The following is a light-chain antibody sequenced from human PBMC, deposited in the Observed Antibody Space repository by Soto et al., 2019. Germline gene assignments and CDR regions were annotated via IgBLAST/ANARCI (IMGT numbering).Light chain of an antibody. CDR1: QGISSW. CDR2: AAS. Sequence: DIEMTQSPSSVSASVGDRVTITCRASQGISSWVAWYQQKPGKAPNLLIYAASRLQSGVPSRFSGSGSGTEFTLTISSLQPEDFATYYCQQADTFPLTFGGGTKVDIK. V-gene: IGKV1-12*01. CDR3: QQADTFPLT. J-gene: IGKJ4*01.